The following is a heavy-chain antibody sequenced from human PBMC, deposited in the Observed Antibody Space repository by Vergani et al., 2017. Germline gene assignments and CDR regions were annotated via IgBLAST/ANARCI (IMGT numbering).Heavy chain of an antibody. J-gene: IGHJ5*02. D-gene: IGHD1-1*01. CDR1: GGPFSSYA. CDR2: IIPIFGTA. V-gene: IGHV1-69*06. CDR3: ERDPSSTGVWFDP. Sequence: QVQLVQSGAEVKKPGSSVKVSCKASGGPFSSYAISWVRQAPGQGLEWMGGIIPIFGTANYAQKFQGRVTITADKSTSTAYMELSSLRSEDTAVYYCERDPSSTGVWFDPWGQGTLVTVSS.